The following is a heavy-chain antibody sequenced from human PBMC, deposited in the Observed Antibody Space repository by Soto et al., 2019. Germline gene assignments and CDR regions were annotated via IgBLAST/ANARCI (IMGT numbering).Heavy chain of an antibody. J-gene: IGHJ5*02. CDR3: ARVYGSSGWRVLQS. V-gene: IGHV3-7*01. CDR1: GFTLSSYY. Sequence: PGGSLRLSCAASGFTLSSYYMTWVRQAPGKGLEWVANINQDGREKYYADSVKGRFTISRDNPKNSLYLQMNSLRAEDTAVYYCARVYGSSGWRVLQSWGQGTLVTVSS. D-gene: IGHD6-19*01. CDR2: INQDGREK.